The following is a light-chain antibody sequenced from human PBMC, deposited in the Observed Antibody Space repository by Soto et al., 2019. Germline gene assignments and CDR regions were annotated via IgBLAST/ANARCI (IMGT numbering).Light chain of an antibody. CDR3: QQYGSSPALT. CDR1: QSVSSCY. Sequence: IVFTQAPGTLSLSSGERATLSCRASQSVSSCYLAWYQQKPGQAPRLLIYGASSRATGIPDRFSGSGSGTDFTLTISRLEPEDFAVYYCQQYGSSPALTFGGGTKVDIK. V-gene: IGKV3-20*01. J-gene: IGKJ4*01. CDR2: GAS.